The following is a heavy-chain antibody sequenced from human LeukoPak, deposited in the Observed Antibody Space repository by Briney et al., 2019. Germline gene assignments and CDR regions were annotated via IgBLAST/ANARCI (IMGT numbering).Heavy chain of an antibody. CDR2: INHSGST. Sequence: SETLSLTCAVYGGSFSGYYWSWIRQPPGKGLEWIGEINHSGSTNYNPSLKSRVTISVDTSKNQFSLKLSSVTAADTAVYYCARGLSWPPQFDPWGQGTLVTVSS. D-gene: IGHD5-12*01. CDR3: ARGLSWPPQFDP. J-gene: IGHJ5*02. V-gene: IGHV4-34*01. CDR1: GGSFSGYY.